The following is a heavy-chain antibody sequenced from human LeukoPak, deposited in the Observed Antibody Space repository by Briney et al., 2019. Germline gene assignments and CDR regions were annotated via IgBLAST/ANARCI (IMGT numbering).Heavy chain of an antibody. V-gene: IGHV3-11*04. Sequence: PGGTLRLSCAASGFTFSDNYMSWIRKAPGKGLEWVSYISSSGSTIYYADSVKGRFTISGDNAKNSLYLQMNSLRAEDTAVYYCARERPDYYYYMDVWGKGTTVTVSS. CDR2: ISSSGSTI. D-gene: IGHD1-14*01. CDR3: ARERPDYYYYMDV. CDR1: GFTFSDNY. J-gene: IGHJ6*03.